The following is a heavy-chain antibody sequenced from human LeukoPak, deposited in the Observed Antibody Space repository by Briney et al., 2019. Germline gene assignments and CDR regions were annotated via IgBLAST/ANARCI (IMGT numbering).Heavy chain of an antibody. V-gene: IGHV6-1*01. D-gene: IGHD2-2*01. CDR3: ARRLTQYDCFDP. J-gene: IGHJ5*02. Sequence: SQTLSLTCAISGDSVSSNSVTWNWIRQSPSRGREWLGRTYYRSTWYNDYAVSVRGRITVNPDTSKNQFSLHLNSVTPEDTAVYYCARRLTQYDCFDPWGQGILVTVSS. CDR2: TYYRSTWYN. CDR1: GDSVSSNSVT.